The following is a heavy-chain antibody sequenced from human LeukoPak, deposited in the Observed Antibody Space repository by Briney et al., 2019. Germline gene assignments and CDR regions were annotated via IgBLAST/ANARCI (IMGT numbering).Heavy chain of an antibody. Sequence: ASVKVSRKASGYTFTGYYMHWVRQAPGQGLEWMGWINPNSGGTNYAQKFQGRVTMTRDTSISTAYMELSRLRSDDTAVYYCARPMVRGVIRMTPFDYWGQGTLVTVSS. V-gene: IGHV1-2*02. CDR1: GYTFTGYY. J-gene: IGHJ4*02. D-gene: IGHD3-10*01. CDR2: INPNSGGT. CDR3: ARPMVRGVIRMTPFDY.